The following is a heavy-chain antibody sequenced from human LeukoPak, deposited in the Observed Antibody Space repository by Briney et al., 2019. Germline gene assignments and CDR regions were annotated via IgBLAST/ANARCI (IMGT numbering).Heavy chain of an antibody. V-gene: IGHV1-18*01. CDR1: GYTFTSYG. CDR2: ISAYNGNA. Sequence: ASVKVSCTASGYTFTSYGISWVRQAPGQGLEWMGWISAYNGNANYAQKLQGRVTMTTDTSTSTAYMELRSLRSDDTAVYYCARAIAARSSSAFDYWGQGTLVTVSS. J-gene: IGHJ4*02. D-gene: IGHD6-6*01. CDR3: ARAIAARSSSAFDY.